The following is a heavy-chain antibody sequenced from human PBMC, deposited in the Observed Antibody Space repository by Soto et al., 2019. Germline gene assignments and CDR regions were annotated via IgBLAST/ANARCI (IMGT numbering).Heavy chain of an antibody. V-gene: IGHV3-23*01. CDR2: ISGSGGST. CDR3: AKDRRSSIAARPEFDY. J-gene: IGHJ4*02. CDR1: GFTFSSYA. D-gene: IGHD6-6*01. Sequence: GGSLRLSCAASGFTFSSYAMSWVRQAPGKGLEWVSAISGSGGSTYYADSVKGRFTISRDNSKNTLYLQMNSLRAEDTAVYYCAKDRRSSIAARPEFDYWGQGTLVTVSS.